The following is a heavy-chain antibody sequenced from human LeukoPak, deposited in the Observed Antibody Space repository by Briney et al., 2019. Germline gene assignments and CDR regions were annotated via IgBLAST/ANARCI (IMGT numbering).Heavy chain of an antibody. CDR3: ASVSTYYDTSGPGDY. CDR1: GYTFISYA. D-gene: IGHD3-22*01. Sequence: ASVKVSCKASGYTFISYAMHWVRQAPGQRLEWMGWINAGNGNTKNSQKFQGRVTITRDTSASTAYMEPSSLRSEDTAVYYCASVSTYYDTSGPGDYWGQGTLVTVSS. CDR2: INAGNGNT. J-gene: IGHJ4*02. V-gene: IGHV1-3*01.